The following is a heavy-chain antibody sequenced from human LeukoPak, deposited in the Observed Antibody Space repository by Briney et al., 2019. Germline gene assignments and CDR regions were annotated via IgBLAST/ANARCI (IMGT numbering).Heavy chain of an antibody. CDR3: AIGDWRDRYCSSTSCYHVDY. J-gene: IGHJ4*02. Sequence: ASVKVSCKASGGTFSSYAISWVRQAPGQGLEWMGGIIPIFGTANYAQKFQGRVTITADESTSTAYMELSSLRSEDTAVYYCAIGDWRDRYCSSTSCYHVDYWGQGTLVTVSS. V-gene: IGHV1-69*13. D-gene: IGHD2-2*01. CDR2: IIPIFGTA. CDR1: GGTFSSYA.